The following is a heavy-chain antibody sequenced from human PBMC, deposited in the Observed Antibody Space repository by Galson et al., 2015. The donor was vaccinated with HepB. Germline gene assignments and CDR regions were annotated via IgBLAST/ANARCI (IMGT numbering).Heavy chain of an antibody. J-gene: IGHJ4*02. CDR1: GFTFSSYS. CDR2: ISSSSSTI. V-gene: IGHV3-48*01. CDR3: ARDPYPGSFDY. Sequence: SLRLSCAASGFTFSSYSMNWVRQAPGKGLEWVSYISSSSSTIYYADSVKGRFTISRDNAKNSLYLQMNSLRAEDTAVYYCARDPYPGSFDYWGQGTLVTVSS. D-gene: IGHD1-14*01.